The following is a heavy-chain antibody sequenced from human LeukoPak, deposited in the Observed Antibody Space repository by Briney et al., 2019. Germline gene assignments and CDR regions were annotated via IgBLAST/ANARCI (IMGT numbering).Heavy chain of an antibody. CDR1: GFTVSSNY. J-gene: IGHJ4*02. V-gene: IGHV3-53*01. Sequence: GGSLRLSCAASGFTVSSNYMSWVRQAPGKGLEWVSVIYSGGATYYADSVKGRFTISRDSSKNTLYLQMNSLRAEDTAVYYCAKKKVATRYFDYWGQGTLVTVSS. D-gene: IGHD5-12*01. CDR2: IYSGGAT. CDR3: AKKKVATRYFDY.